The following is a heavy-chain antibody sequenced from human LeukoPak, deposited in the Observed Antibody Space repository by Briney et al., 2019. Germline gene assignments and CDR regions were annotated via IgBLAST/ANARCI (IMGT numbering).Heavy chain of an antibody. D-gene: IGHD3-10*01. Sequence: GASVKVSCKASGYTFTGYYMHWVRQAPGQGLEWMGWINPNSGGTNYAQKFQGRVTMTRDTSISTAYMELSRLRSDDTAVYYCARSVVLWFGEALGYWGQGALVTVSS. J-gene: IGHJ4*02. V-gene: IGHV1-2*02. CDR1: GYTFTGYY. CDR3: ARSVVLWFGEALGY. CDR2: INPNSGGT.